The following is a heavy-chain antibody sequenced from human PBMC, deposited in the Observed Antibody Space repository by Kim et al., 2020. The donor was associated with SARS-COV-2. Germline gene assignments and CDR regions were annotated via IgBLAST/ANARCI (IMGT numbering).Heavy chain of an antibody. V-gene: IGHV3-74*01. J-gene: IGHJ5*02. CDR1: GFTFSDSW. CDR3: FRGGVDL. Sequence: GGSLRLSCAASGFTFSDSWMGWVRQTAGGGLLWVARINPAGTSTYSPYSGKGRFAISSANAKNTRELQMHSRRTEDTAVYSCFRGGVDLWGQGTLVTVST. D-gene: IGHD3-10*01. CDR2: INPAGTST.